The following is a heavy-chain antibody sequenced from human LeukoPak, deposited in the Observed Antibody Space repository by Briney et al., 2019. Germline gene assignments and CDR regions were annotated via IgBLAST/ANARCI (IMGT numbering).Heavy chain of an antibody. CDR1: GYTFTSYD. D-gene: IGHD3-22*01. Sequence: ASVKVSCKASGYTFTSYDINWVRQATGQGLGWMGWMNPNSGNTGYAQKFQGRVTMTRNTSISTAYMELSSLRSEDTAVYYCARADYDSSGYDAFDIWGQGTMVTVSS. V-gene: IGHV1-8*01. CDR3: ARADYDSSGYDAFDI. J-gene: IGHJ3*02. CDR2: MNPNSGNT.